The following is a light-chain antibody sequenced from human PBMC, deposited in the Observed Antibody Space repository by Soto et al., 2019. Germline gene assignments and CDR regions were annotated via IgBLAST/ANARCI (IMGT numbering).Light chain of an antibody. CDR3: QQYYSTPLYT. CDR1: QSVLYSSNKKNY. Sequence: DIVMTQSPDSLAVSLGERATINCKSSQSVLYSSNKKNYLAWYQQKPGQPPKLLIYWASTRESGVPDRFSGSGSGTDFTLTISSLQAEDVAVHYCQQYYSTPLYTFGQGTKLEIK. CDR2: WAS. J-gene: IGKJ2*01. V-gene: IGKV4-1*01.